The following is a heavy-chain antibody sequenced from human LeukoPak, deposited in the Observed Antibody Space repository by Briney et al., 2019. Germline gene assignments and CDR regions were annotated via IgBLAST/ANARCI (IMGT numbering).Heavy chain of an antibody. CDR3: APPDESIQN. CDR2: ISYDGSNK. D-gene: IGHD1-14*01. CDR1: GFTFSSYG. Sequence: PGGSLRLSCAASGFTFSSYGMRWVRQAPGKGLEWVSVISYDGSNKYYADSAKGRFTISRDNSKNTMYMQMNRLRAEDTAVYYCAPPDESIQNWGQGTLVTASS. V-gene: IGHV3-30*03. J-gene: IGHJ1*01.